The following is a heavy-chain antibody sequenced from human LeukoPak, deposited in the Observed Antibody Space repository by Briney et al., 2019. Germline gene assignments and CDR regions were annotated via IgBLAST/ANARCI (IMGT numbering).Heavy chain of an antibody. Sequence: PSETLSLTCTVSGGSISSSNYYWGWFRQPPGKGLEWIGSIYYGGSTNYSPPLKSRVTMSVDTSKNQFSLKLSSVTAADTAVYYCARGGGSYARDYWGQGTLVTVSS. D-gene: IGHD1-26*01. V-gene: IGHV4-39*01. CDR2: IYYGGST. J-gene: IGHJ4*02. CDR1: GGSISSSNYY. CDR3: ARGGGSYARDY.